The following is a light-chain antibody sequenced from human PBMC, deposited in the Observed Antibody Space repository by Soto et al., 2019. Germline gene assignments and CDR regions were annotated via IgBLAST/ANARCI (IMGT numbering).Light chain of an antibody. Sequence: DIQMTQSPSSLSASVGDRVTITCRASQSISSYLNWYQQKPGKAPKLLIYAASSLQSGVPSRFSGSGSGTDFTLTISSLQHDDFATYYCQQSYSTPRTFGQGTKVDIK. CDR2: AAS. CDR3: QQSYSTPRT. V-gene: IGKV1-39*01. J-gene: IGKJ1*01. CDR1: QSISSY.